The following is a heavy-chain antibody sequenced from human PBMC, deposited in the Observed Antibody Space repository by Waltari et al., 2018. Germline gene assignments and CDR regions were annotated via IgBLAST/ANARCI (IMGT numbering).Heavy chain of an antibody. CDR1: GGSCRCYY. D-gene: IGHD1-20*01. J-gene: IGHJ4*02. Sequence: QVQLQQGGAGLWKSSETLSLTCAVYGGSCRCYYGTWIRQTPGKELEWIGEIHPSGSTDYKSSLQSRVTILLDTSKTQLSLKLTSVTAADTAVYYCARGLDNAKIGYWGQGTLVTVSS. V-gene: IGHV4-34*01. CDR3: ARGLDNAKIGY. CDR2: IHPSGST.